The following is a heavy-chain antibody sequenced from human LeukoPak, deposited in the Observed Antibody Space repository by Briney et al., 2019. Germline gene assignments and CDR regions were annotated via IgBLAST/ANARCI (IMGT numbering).Heavy chain of an antibody. V-gene: IGHV4-30-4*01. J-gene: IGHJ5*02. D-gene: IGHD4-17*01. Sequence: SQTLSLTCTVSGGSISSGDYYWSWIRQPPGKGLEWIGYIYYSGSTYHNPSLKSRVTISVDTSKNQFSLKLSSVTAADTAVYYCAREAGGDYFDWFDPWGQGTLVTVSS. CDR3: AREAGGDYFDWFDP. CDR2: IYYSGST. CDR1: GGSISSGDYY.